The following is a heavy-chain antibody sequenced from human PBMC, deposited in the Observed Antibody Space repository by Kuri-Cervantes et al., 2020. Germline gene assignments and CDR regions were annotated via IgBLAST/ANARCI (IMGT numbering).Heavy chain of an antibody. D-gene: IGHD3-10*01. V-gene: IGHV1-69*05. J-gene: IGHJ5*01. CDR2: IIPIFGTA. CDR3: ARDRVQNWFDF. CDR1: GGTFSSYA. Sequence: SVKVSCKASGGTFSSYAISWVRQAPGQGLEWVGGIIPIFGTANYAQKFQGRVTITTDESTSTAYMELSSLRPDDTAVYYCARDRVQNWFDFWGQGTPVTVSS.